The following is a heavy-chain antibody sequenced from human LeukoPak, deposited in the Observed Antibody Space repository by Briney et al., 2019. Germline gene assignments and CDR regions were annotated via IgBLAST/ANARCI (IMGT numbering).Heavy chain of an antibody. CDR1: GGSFSGYY. CDR3: VRRGIAVATRYYYMDV. D-gene: IGHD6-19*01. CDR2: INHSGST. Sequence: SETLSLTCAVYGGSFSGYYWSWIRQPPGKGLEWIGEINHSGSTNYNPSLKSRVTISVDTSKNQFSLKLSSVTAADTAVYYCVRRGIAVATRYYYMDVWGKGTTVTISS. V-gene: IGHV4-34*01. J-gene: IGHJ6*03.